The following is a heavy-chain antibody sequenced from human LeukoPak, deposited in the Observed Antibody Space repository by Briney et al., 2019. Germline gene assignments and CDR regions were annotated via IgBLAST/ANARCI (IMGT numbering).Heavy chain of an antibody. J-gene: IGHJ4*02. CDR2: INQDGSEK. CDR1: GFTFSNYW. CDR3: AREDDWNCEDY. D-gene: IGHD1-1*01. V-gene: IGHV3-7*01. Sequence: GGSLRLSCAASGFTFSNYWMSWVRQAPGKGLEWVANINQDGSEKYYVNSVKGRFTISRDNAKNSLYLQMNSLRAEDTAIYFCAREDDWNCEDYWGQGTLVTVSS.